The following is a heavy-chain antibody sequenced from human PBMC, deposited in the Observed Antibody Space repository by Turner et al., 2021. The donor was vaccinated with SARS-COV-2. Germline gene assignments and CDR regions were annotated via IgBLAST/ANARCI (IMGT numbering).Heavy chain of an antibody. V-gene: IGHV3-66*01. CDR2: IYSGGTT. CDR3: ARGEIRGVTGDY. J-gene: IGHJ4*02. Sequence: EVQLVQSGGGLVQPGGSLRLSCTASGFTVSNNYMSWVRQGPGKGLEWVSLIYSGGTTKYADSVKGRITISRDNSKNTLYLQMNSLRAEDTAVYYCARGEIRGVTGDYWGRGTLVTVSS. CDR1: GFTVSNNY. D-gene: IGHD3-10*01.